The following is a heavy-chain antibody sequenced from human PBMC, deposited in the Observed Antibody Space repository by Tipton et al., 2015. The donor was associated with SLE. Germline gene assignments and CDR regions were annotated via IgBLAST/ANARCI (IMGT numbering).Heavy chain of an antibody. Sequence: TLSLTCTVSGGSINSGNWWSWVRQPPGKGLEWIGEIYYSGSTYYNPSLKSRVTISVDTSKNQFSLKLSSVTAADTAVYYCARGNTIFGVGYWGQGTLVTVSS. CDR3: ARGNTIFGVGY. J-gene: IGHJ4*02. CDR1: GGSINSGNW. D-gene: IGHD3-3*01. V-gene: IGHV4-4*02. CDR2: IYYSGST.